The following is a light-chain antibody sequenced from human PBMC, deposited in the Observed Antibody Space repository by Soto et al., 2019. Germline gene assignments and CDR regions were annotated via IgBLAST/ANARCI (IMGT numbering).Light chain of an antibody. V-gene: IGLV1-44*01. J-gene: IGLJ2*01. CDR3: AGWDDSLNGVV. Sequence: QSVLTQPPSASGTPGQRVTISCSGSSSNIGSKTVNWYQQVPGTAPKLLIYSSNQRPSGVPDRFSGSKSGTSASLAISGLQSEDEADYYCAGWDDSLNGVVFGGGTKLTVL. CDR1: SSNIGSKT. CDR2: SSN.